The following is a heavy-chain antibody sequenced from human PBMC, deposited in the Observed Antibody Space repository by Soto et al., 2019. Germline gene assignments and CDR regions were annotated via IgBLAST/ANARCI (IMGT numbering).Heavy chain of an antibody. CDR1: GYTFTGYY. CDR3: ARANWGSRRDAFDI. CDR2: INPNSGGT. J-gene: IGHJ3*02. Sequence: ASVKVSCKASGYTFTGYYMHWVRQAPGQGLEWMGWINPNSGGTNYAQKFQGWVTMTRDTSISTAYMELSRLRSDDTAVYYCARANWGSRRDAFDIWGQVTMVTVSS. D-gene: IGHD7-27*01. V-gene: IGHV1-2*04.